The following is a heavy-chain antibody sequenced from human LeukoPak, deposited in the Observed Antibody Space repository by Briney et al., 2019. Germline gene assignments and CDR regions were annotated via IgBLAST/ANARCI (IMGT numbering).Heavy chain of an antibody. Sequence: GGSLRLSYTASGFTFSNYWMHWVRQAPGKGLVWVSRITNDGSGATYADSVKGRFTISRDNAKNTVYLQMNSLRAEDTAVYYCARDIATTPVYWGQGTLVTVPS. V-gene: IGHV3-74*01. CDR2: ITNDGSGA. J-gene: IGHJ4*02. CDR1: GFTFSNYW. CDR3: ARDIATTPVY. D-gene: IGHD5-12*01.